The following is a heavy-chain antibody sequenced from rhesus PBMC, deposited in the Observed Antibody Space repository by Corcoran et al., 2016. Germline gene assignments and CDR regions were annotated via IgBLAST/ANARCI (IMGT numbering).Heavy chain of an antibody. CDR1: GGSISSSY. Sequence: QLQLQESGPGLVKPSETLSVTCAVSGGSISSSYWSWIRQAPGKGLEWIGYIYGSGSSTNYNPSLKSRVTLSVDTSKNQLSLKLSSVTAADTAVYYCARERGYWYFDLWGPGTPITISS. CDR3: ARERGYWYFDL. CDR2: IYGSGSST. J-gene: IGHJ2*01. V-gene: IGHV4-169*02. D-gene: IGHD3-34*01.